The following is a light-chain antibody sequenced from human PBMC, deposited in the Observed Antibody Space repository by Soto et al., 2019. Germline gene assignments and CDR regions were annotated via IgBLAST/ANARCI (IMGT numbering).Light chain of an antibody. Sequence: DIQMTQSPSTLSASVGDRVTITCRASQSISAWLAWYQQKPGKVPKLLIYRASTLESGVPSRFSGSGSGTEFTLTISSLQPDDFATYYCQQYNTYSTFGQGTRLENK. V-gene: IGKV1-5*03. CDR1: QSISAW. CDR2: RAS. CDR3: QQYNTYST. J-gene: IGKJ5*01.